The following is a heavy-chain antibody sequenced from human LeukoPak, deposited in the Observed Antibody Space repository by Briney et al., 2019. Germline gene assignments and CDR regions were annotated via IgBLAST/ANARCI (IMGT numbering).Heavy chain of an antibody. CDR1: GGTFSSYA. V-gene: IGHV1-69*04. CDR2: IVPILGIA. CDR3: ARERFRTNYDFWSGPTPIGGMDV. D-gene: IGHD3-3*01. J-gene: IGHJ6*02. Sequence: SVKVSCKASGGTFSSYAISWVRQAPGQGLEWMGRIVPILGIANYAQKFQGRVTITADKSTSTAYMELSSLRSEDTAVYYCARERFRTNYDFWSGPTPIGGMDVWGQGTTVTVSS.